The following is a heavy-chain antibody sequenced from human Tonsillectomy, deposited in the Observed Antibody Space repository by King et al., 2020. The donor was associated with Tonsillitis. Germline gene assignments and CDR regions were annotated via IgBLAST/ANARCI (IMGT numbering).Heavy chain of an antibody. J-gene: IGHJ4*02. Sequence: LQLQESGPGLVKPSETLSLTCTVSGDSIRSSSNYWAWIRQPPGKGLEWIGNIYYGGPTYSKPSFKSRVTLSVDPSKNQFSLKLNSVTAADTAIYYCARHLFLGFGVGYYFDYWGRGTLVTVSS. CDR2: IYYGGPT. CDR1: GDSIRSSSNY. D-gene: IGHD3-10*01. V-gene: IGHV4-39*01. CDR3: ARHLFLGFGVGYYFDY.